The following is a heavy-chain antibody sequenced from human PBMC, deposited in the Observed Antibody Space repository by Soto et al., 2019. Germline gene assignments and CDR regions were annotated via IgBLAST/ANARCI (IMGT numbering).Heavy chain of an antibody. CDR1: GFTFSSYG. Sequence: QVQLVESGGGVVQPGRSLRLSCAASGFTFSSYGMHWVRQAPGKGLEWVAVISYDGSNKYYADSVKGRFTISRDNSKNTLYLQMNSLRAEDTAVYYCAKVADYSSPYYYYGMDVWVPGTTVTVSS. CDR2: ISYDGSNK. D-gene: IGHD4-4*01. CDR3: AKVADYSSPYYYYGMDV. J-gene: IGHJ6*02. V-gene: IGHV3-30*18.